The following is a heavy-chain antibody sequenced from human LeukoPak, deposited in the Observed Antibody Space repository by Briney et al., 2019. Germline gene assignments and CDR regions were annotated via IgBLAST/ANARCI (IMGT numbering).Heavy chain of an antibody. D-gene: IGHD5-24*01. J-gene: IGHJ4*02. CDR1: GGSFSGYY. Sequence: SETLSLTCAVYGGSFSGYYWSWIRQPPGKGLEWIGEINHSGSTNYNPSLRSRVTISVDTSKNQFSLKLSSVTAADTAVYYCARGSATICDYWGQGTLVTVSS. CDR3: ARGSATICDY. V-gene: IGHV4-34*01. CDR2: INHSGST.